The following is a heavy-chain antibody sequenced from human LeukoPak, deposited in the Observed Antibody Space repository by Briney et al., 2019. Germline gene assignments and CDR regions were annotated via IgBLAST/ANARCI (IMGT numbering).Heavy chain of an antibody. J-gene: IGHJ5*02. V-gene: IGHV4-59*01. CDR2: IYYSGST. CDR1: GGSISSYY. Sequence: SETLSLTCTVSGGSISSYYWSWIRQPPGKGLEWIGYIYYSGSTNYNPSLKSRVTISVDTSKNRFSLKLSSVTAADTAVYYCARVDGVLLWFGELSKSHWFDPWGQGTLVTVSS. CDR3: ARVDGVLLWFGELSKSHWFDP. D-gene: IGHD3-10*01.